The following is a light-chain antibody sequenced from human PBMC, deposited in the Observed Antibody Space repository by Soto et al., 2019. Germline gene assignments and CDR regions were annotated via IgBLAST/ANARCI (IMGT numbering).Light chain of an antibody. CDR3: QQYDNLPFG. CDR1: QDITKY. J-gene: IGKJ4*01. Sequence: DIQMSPSPSSLSASVGDGVTITCQASQDITKYLNWYKHKPGKPPKLLIYDASNLETGVPSRFSGSGSGTAFTFTISSLQPEDIATYYCQQYDNLPFGFGGGTKVEIK. CDR2: DAS. V-gene: IGKV1-33*01.